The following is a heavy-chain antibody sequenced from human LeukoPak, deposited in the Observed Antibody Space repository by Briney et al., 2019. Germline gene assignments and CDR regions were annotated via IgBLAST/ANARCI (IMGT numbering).Heavy chain of an antibody. D-gene: IGHD1-26*01. CDR3: ARVSYPRYYFDY. CDR2: ISAYNGNT. Sequence: SVKVSCKASGYIFTSYGISWVRQAPGQGLEWMGWISAYNGNTNYAQTLQGRVTMTTDTSTSTAYMELRSLRSDDTAVYYCARVSYPRYYFDYWGQGTLVTVSS. J-gene: IGHJ4*02. V-gene: IGHV1-18*01. CDR1: GYIFTSYG.